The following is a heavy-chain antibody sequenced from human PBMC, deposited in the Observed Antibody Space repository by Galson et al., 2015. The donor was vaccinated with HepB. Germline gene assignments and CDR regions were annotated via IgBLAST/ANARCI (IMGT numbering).Heavy chain of an antibody. V-gene: IGHV3-21*01. Sequence: LRLSCAASGFTFSSYSMNWVRQAPGKGLEWVSSISSISSYIHYADSVKGRFTISRDNAKNSLYLQMNSLRAEDTAVYYCARDWPAEQQLASYYYYYGMDVWGQGTTVTVSS. CDR1: GFTFSSYS. CDR2: ISSISSYI. D-gene: IGHD6-13*01. J-gene: IGHJ6*02. CDR3: ARDWPAEQQLASYYYYYGMDV.